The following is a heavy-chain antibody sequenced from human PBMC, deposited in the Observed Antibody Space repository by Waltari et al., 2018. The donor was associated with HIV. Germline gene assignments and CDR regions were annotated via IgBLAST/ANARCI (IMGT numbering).Heavy chain of an antibody. CDR1: GFTVSSNY. D-gene: IGHD3-10*01. CDR2: IYGGGSA. CDR3: ARGTSYYGSYYFDY. V-gene: IGHV3-53*01. J-gene: IGHJ4*02. Sequence: EVQLVESGGGLIQPGGSLRLSCAASGFTVSSNYMSWVRQAPGKGLEWVSVIYGGGSAFYADSVKGRFTISSDNSKNTLYLQMNSLRAEDTAVYYCARGTSYYGSYYFDYWGQGTLVTVSS.